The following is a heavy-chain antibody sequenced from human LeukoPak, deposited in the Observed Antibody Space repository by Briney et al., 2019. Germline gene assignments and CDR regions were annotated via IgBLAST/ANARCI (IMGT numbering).Heavy chain of an antibody. V-gene: IGHV3-23*01. Sequence: GGSLRLSCTASGLIFRNYAMTWVRQAPRKGLEWVSTISGDGTETFYADSVKGRFTISRDNSKNTHYLQMSSLRAEDTGIYYCAKGGHYSFFDYWGQGTLGTVSS. CDR1: GLIFRNYA. J-gene: IGHJ4*02. CDR2: ISGDGTET. D-gene: IGHD4-11*01. CDR3: AKGGHYSFFDY.